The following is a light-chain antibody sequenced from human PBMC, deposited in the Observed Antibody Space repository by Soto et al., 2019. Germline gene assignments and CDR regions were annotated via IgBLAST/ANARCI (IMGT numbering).Light chain of an antibody. Sequence: ELVLTQSPGTLSLSPGERATLSCRASQGVSSSFLAWYQQKPGKATRLLICGASRRATGIPDRFSGSGSGTDFPLTISRLEPEDVAVYYCQHYGSSPLTCGGGTKVEIK. CDR3: QHYGSSPLT. J-gene: IGKJ4*02. V-gene: IGKV3-20*01. CDR2: GAS. CDR1: QGVSSSF.